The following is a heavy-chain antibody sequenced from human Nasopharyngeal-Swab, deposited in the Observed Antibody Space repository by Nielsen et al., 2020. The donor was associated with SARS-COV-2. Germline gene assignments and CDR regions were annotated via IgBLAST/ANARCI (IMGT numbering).Heavy chain of an antibody. CDR3: ASIAAAGAPGY. Sequence: WIRQPPGKGLEWIGSIYYSGSTYYNPSLKSRVTTSVDTSKNQFSRKLSSMTAADTAVYYCASIAAAGAPGYWGQGTLVTVSS. D-gene: IGHD6-13*01. J-gene: IGHJ4*02. CDR2: IYYSGST. V-gene: IGHV4-39*01.